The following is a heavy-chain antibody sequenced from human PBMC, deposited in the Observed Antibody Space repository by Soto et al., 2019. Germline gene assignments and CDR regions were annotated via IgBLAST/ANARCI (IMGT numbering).Heavy chain of an antibody. J-gene: IGHJ4*02. V-gene: IGHV3-30-3*01. CDR3: ARARGYSGYDLCY. Sequence: QVQLVESGGGVVQPGRSLRLSCAASGFTFSSYAMHWVRQAPGKGLEWVAVISYDGSNKYYADSVKGRFTISRDNSKNTLYLKMNSLRAEDTAVYYCARARGYSGYDLCYWGQGTLVTVSS. CDR1: GFTFSSYA. D-gene: IGHD5-12*01. CDR2: ISYDGSNK.